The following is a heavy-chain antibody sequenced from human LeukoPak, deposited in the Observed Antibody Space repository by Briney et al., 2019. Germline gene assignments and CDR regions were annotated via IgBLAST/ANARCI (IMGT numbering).Heavy chain of an antibody. CDR3: ARLRGYDSSGYYSHI. Sequence: GGSLRLSCAASGFIFSGSAMHWVRQASGKGLEWVGRVRSKANNYATEYGPSVKGRFTISRDDSKNTAFLQMNSLKTEDTAVYYCARLRGYDSSGYYSHIWGKGTTVTVSS. V-gene: IGHV3-73*01. CDR2: VRSKANNYAT. CDR1: GFIFSGSA. D-gene: IGHD3-22*01. J-gene: IGHJ6*04.